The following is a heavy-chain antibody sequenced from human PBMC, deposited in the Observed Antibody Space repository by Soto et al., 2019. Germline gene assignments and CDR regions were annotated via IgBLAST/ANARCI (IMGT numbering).Heavy chain of an antibody. CDR3: AKGSQTMIVVVITDY. CDR1: GFTFNTYG. J-gene: IGHJ4*02. V-gene: IGHV3-30*18. D-gene: IGHD3-22*01. Sequence: QVPLVESGGGVVQPGRSLRLSCAASGFTFNTYGMHWVRQVPGKGLEWVAVISYDGSNKYYADSVKGRFTISRDNSKKTLYLQMNSLRAEDTAVYYCAKGSQTMIVVVITDYWGQGTLVTVSS. CDR2: ISYDGSNK.